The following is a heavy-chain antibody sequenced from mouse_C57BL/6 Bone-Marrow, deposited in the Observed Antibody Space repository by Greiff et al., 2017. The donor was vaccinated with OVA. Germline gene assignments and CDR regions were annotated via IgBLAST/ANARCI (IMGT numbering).Heavy chain of an antibody. D-gene: IGHD1-1*01. CDR2: IYPGDGDT. Sequence: VKLQESGPELVKPGASVKISCKASGYAFSSSWMNWVKQRPGKGLEWIGRIYPGDGDTNYNGKFKGKATLTADKSSSTAYMQLSSLTSEDSAVYVCASRGTVLAPRDYWGQGTTLTVSS. CDR1: GYAFSSSW. CDR3: ASRGTVLAPRDY. J-gene: IGHJ2*01. V-gene: IGHV1-82*01.